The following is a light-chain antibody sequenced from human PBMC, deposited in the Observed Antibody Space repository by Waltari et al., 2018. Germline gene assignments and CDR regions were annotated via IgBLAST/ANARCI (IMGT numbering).Light chain of an antibody. CDR2: DAS. CDR1: QSVGRF. J-gene: IGKJ1*01. V-gene: IGKV3-20*01. CDR3: QHYVRLPAT. Sequence: ERATLSCRASQSVGRFLAWYQQKPGQAPRLLIYDASSRATGIPDRFSGSGSGTDFSLTISRLEPEDFAVYYCQHYVRLPATFGQGTKVEIK.